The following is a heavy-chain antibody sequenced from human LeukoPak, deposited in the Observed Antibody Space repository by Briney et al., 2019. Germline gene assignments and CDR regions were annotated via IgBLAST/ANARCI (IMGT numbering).Heavy chain of an antibody. D-gene: IGHD3-22*01. CDR2: IGTAGDT. CDR3: VRLSPYDSSGYYYDY. Sequence: PGGSLRLSCAASGFTFTNYGMHWVRQAIGKGLEWVSGIGTAGDTYYPGSVKGRFTISRENAKNSMYLQMNILRAGDTAVYYCVRLSPYDSSGYYYDYWGQGTLVTVSS. J-gene: IGHJ4*02. V-gene: IGHV3-13*01. CDR1: GFTFTNYG.